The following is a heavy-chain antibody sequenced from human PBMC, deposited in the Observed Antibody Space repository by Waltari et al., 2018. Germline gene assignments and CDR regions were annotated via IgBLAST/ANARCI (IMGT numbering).Heavy chain of an antibody. CDR1: GYTFTGYY. CDR2: INPNSGGT. Sequence: QVQLVQSGAEVKKPGASVKVSCKASGYTFTGYYMHWVRQAPGQGLEWRGWINPNSGGTNYEQKFQGSVTMTRDTSISTAYMELSRLRSDDTAVYYCARDRVDGYYDFDYWGQGTLVTVSS. CDR3: ARDRVDGYYDFDY. V-gene: IGHV1-2*02. D-gene: IGHD1-26*01. J-gene: IGHJ4*02.